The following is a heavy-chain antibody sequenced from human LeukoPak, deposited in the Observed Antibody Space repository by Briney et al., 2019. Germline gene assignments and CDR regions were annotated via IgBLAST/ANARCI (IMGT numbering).Heavy chain of an antibody. CDR2: INHSGST. Sequence: SETLSLTCAVYGGSFSGYYWSWIRQPPGKGLEWIGEINHSGSTNYNPSLKSRVTISVDTSKNQFSLKLSSVTAADTAVYYCARGPYCSSTSCYYYYGMDVWGQGTTVTVSS. D-gene: IGHD2-2*01. CDR1: GGSFSGYY. CDR3: ARGPYCSSTSCYYYYGMDV. V-gene: IGHV4-34*01. J-gene: IGHJ6*02.